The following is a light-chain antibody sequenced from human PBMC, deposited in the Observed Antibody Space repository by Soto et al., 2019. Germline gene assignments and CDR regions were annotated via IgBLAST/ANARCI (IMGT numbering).Light chain of an antibody. CDR3: QQYGTSPRT. Sequence: EIVLTQSPGTLSLSPGERATLSCRASQSVRRSYLAWYQQKLGQAPRLLIYGVSNRATGIPVRFSGSGSGTDFTLTISRLESEDFAVYYRQQYGTSPRTFGQGTKVEIK. V-gene: IGKV3-20*01. CDR2: GVS. CDR1: QSVRRSY. J-gene: IGKJ1*01.